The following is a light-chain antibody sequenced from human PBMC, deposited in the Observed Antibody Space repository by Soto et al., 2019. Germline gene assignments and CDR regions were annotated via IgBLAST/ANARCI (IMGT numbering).Light chain of an antibody. CDR1: QGISSY. J-gene: IGKJ1*01. Sequence: LRVAPSPSSLSASTGNSVTNTCRASQGISSYLAWYQQKPGKAPKLLIYAASTLQSGVPSRFSGSGSGTDFTLTISCLQSEDFATYYCQQYYSYPRTFGQGAKVDIK. CDR2: AAS. CDR3: QQYYSYPRT. V-gene: IGKV1-8*01.